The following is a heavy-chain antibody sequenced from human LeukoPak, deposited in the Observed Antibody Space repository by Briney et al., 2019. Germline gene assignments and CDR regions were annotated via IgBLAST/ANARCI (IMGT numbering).Heavy chain of an antibody. CDR2: IWYDGSNK. D-gene: IGHD3-10*01. V-gene: IGHV3-33*08. J-gene: IGHJ3*02. CDR3: ARNSDGSVAFDI. CDR1: GFTFSSYG. Sequence: GGSLRLSCAASGFTFSSYGMHWVRQAPGKGLEWVAVIWYDGSNKYYADSVKGRFTISRDNSKNTLYLQMNSLRAEDTAVYYCARNSDGSVAFDIWGQGTMVTVSS.